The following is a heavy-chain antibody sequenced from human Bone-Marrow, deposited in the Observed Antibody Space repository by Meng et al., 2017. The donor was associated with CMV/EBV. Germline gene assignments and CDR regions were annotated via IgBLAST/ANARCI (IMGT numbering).Heavy chain of an antibody. CDR3: AKVGDNYYDTGGFYDAADY. D-gene: IGHD3-22*01. CDR2: ISASGSST. J-gene: IGHJ4*02. Sequence: GGSLRLSCAASGFTFSSYAMTWVRQAPGKGLEWVSAISASGSSTYYADSVKGRFTIYRDSSENTLYLQMNSLRAEDTAVYYCAKVGDNYYDTGGFYDAADYWGQGTLVTVSS. V-gene: IGHV3-23*01. CDR1: GFTFSSYA.